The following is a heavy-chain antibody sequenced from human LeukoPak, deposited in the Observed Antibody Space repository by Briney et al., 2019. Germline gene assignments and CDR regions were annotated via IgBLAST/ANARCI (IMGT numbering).Heavy chain of an antibody. CDR2: IYPGNSDA. Sequence: GESLKISCKGSGYTFINYWIGWVRQMPGKGLEWLGIIYPGNSDAKYSPSFRGQVTFSVDKSISTAYLQWSSLKASDTAMYYCARVTYSGSYSGGFDYWGQGTLVTVSS. J-gene: IGHJ4*02. V-gene: IGHV5-51*01. D-gene: IGHD1-26*01. CDR1: GYTFINYW. CDR3: ARVTYSGSYSGGFDY.